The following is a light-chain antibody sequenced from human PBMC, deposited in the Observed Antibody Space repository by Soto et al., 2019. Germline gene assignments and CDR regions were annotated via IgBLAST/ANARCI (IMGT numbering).Light chain of an antibody. V-gene: IGLV4-69*01. CDR3: QTWGSGTGV. J-gene: IGLJ3*02. CDR1: SGHSSYA. Sequence: QSVLTQSPSASASLGASVKLTCTLSSGHSSYAIAWLQQQPEKGPRYLMKLNNDGSHSKGDGIPDRFSGSSSGAERYLTISGLQSEDEADYYCQTWGSGTGVFGGGTKLTVL. CDR2: LNNDGSH.